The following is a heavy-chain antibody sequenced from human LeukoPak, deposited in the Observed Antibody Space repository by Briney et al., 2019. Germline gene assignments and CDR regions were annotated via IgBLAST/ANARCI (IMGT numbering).Heavy chain of an antibody. CDR3: AKSTPFWSGYYDY. CDR1: GFTFSSYA. CDR2: ISGSGGST. D-gene: IGHD3-3*01. Sequence: PGXSLRLSCAASGFTFSSYAMSWVRQAPGKGLEWVSAISGSGGSTYYADSVKGRFTISRDNSKNTLYLQMNRLRAEDTAVYYCAKSTPFWSGYYDYWGQGTLVTVSS. J-gene: IGHJ4*02. V-gene: IGHV3-23*01.